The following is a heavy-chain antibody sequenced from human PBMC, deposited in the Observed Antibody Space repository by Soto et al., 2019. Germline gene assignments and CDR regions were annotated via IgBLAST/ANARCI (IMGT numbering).Heavy chain of an antibody. CDR1: GLTCDNYG. Sequence: GGSLRLSCAASGLTCDNYGMTWVRKDPGKGLEWVSTISGSGGTTYFADSVKGRFTISRDNSKNTLYLQMNSLRAEDTAVYYCAKDLYGDFDYWGQGTLVTVSS. J-gene: IGHJ4*02. D-gene: IGHD4-17*01. V-gene: IGHV3-23*01. CDR2: ISGSGGTT. CDR3: AKDLYGDFDY.